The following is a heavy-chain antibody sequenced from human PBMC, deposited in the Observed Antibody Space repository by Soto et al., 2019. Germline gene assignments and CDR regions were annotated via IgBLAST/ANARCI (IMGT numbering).Heavy chain of an antibody. CDR2: ISSSSSTI. CDR3: ARVRLDYDYIWGSYHPGWDY. V-gene: IGHV3-48*01. Sequence: EVQLVESGGGLVQPGGSLRLSCAASGFTFSSYSMNWVRQAPGKGLEWGSYISSSSSTIYYADSVKGRFTISRDNAKNSLYLQMNSLRAEDTAVYYCARVRLDYDYIWGSYHPGWDYWGQGTLVTVSS. J-gene: IGHJ4*02. CDR1: GFTFSSYS. D-gene: IGHD3-16*02.